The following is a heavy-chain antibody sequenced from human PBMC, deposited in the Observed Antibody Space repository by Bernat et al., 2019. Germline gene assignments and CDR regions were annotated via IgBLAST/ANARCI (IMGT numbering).Heavy chain of an antibody. CDR3: ARAKRTYYDYVWGSHFDY. CDR2: IYYSGST. Sequence: QVQLQESGPGLVKPSETLSLTCTVSGGSISSYYWSWIRQPPGKGLEWIGYIYYSGSTNYNPSLKSRVTISVDTSKNQFSLKLSSVTAADTAVYYCARAKRTYYDYVWGSHFDYWGQGTLVTVSS. D-gene: IGHD3-16*01. J-gene: IGHJ4*02. CDR1: GGSISSYY. V-gene: IGHV4-59*01.